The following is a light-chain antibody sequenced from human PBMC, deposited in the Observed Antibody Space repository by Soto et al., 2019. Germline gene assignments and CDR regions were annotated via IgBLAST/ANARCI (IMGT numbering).Light chain of an antibody. CDR3: SLYTSSRTLV. CDR1: SSDVGTYNR. V-gene: IGLV2-18*01. J-gene: IGLJ2*01. Sequence: QSALTQPPSVSGSPGQSVTISCTGTSSDVGTYNRVSWYQQPPGTAPKLLIYEVSNRPSGVPDRFSGSKSGNTASLTISGFQAEDEADYYCSLYTSSRTLVFGGGTKLTVL. CDR2: EVS.